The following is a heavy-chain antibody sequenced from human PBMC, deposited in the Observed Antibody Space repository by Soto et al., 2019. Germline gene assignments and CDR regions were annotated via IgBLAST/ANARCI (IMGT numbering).Heavy chain of an antibody. V-gene: IGHV3-30-3*01. CDR3: ARSGGDPTSYYYYGMDV. D-gene: IGHD4-17*01. CDR1: XXXXXXXA. CDR2: ISYDGSNK. Sequence: QXQLVESGGGXXXXGXXXXXXCXAXXXXXXXXAMHXXXXXXGKGLEWVAVISYDGSNKYYADSVKGRFTISRDNSKNTLYLQMNSLRAEDTAVYYCARSGGDPTSYYYYGMDVWGQGTTVTVSS. J-gene: IGHJ6*02.